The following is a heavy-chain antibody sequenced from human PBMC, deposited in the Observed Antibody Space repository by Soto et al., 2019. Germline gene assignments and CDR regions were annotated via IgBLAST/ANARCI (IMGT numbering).Heavy chain of an antibody. CDR3: ARDGDASTGYGKDY. CDR2: LWFDGSKN. J-gene: IGHJ4*02. D-gene: IGHD3-16*01. V-gene: IGHV3-33*01. Sequence: GGSLRLSCAASGFIFRNYGMHWVRQAPGKGLEWVAFLWFDGSKNYYAESVRGRFSISRDNSQNTLYLQMNSLTAEDTAVYYCARDGDASTGYGKDYWGQGTLVTVSS. CDR1: GFIFRNYG.